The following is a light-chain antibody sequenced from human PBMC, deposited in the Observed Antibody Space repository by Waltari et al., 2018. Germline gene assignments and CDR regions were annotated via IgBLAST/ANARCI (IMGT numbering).Light chain of an antibody. CDR2: RNN. Sequence: QAGLTQPPSVSKGLRQTATLTCTGNSTNAGNQGAAWLQQHQGHPPKLLSYRNNNRPSGISERFSASRSGNTASLTITGLQPEDEADYYCSAWDSSLSAWVFGGGTKLTVL. J-gene: IGLJ3*02. V-gene: IGLV10-54*04. CDR1: STNAGNQG. CDR3: SAWDSSLSAWV.